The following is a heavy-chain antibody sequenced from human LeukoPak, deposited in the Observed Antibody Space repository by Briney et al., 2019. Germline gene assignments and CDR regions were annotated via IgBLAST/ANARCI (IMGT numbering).Heavy chain of an antibody. V-gene: IGHV3-21*01. Sequence: GGSLRLSCAASGFTFTTYSMDWVRQAPGKGLEWVSSISGSSNYIYYADSVKGRFTISRDNAKNSLFLQMNSLRAEDTAVYYCASRPYDNSGYYYVWGQGTLVTVSS. CDR1: GFTFTTYS. CDR2: ISGSSNYI. J-gene: IGHJ4*02. D-gene: IGHD3-22*01. CDR3: ASRPYDNSGYYYV.